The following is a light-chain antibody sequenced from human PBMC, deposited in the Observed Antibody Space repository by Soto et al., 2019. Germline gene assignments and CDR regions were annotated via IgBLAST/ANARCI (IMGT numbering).Light chain of an antibody. CDR3: QQYYSTPWT. CDR2: WAS. V-gene: IGKV4-1*01. J-gene: IGKJ1*01. Sequence: DIVMTQSPDSLAVSLGERATLNCKSSQSVLYSSNNNNYLAWYQQKPGQAPKLLIYWASIRESGVPDRFSGSGSGTDFTLTISSLQAEDVAVYYCQQYYSTPWTFGQGTKVEI. CDR1: QSVLYSSNNNNY.